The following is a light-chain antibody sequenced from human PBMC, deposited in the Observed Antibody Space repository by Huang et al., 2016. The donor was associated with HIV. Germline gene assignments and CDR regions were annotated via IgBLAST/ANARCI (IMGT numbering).Light chain of an antibody. CDR3: QQYYSTPPT. CDR2: WAS. CDR1: QSVLYSSNNKNY. Sequence: DIVMTQSPDSLAVSLGEGVTINCKSSQSVLYSSNNKNYLAWYQQKPGQPPKLRIYWASTRESGVPDRFSGSGSGTDFTLTISSLQAEDVAVYYCQQYYSTPPTFGGGTKVDIK. J-gene: IGKJ4*01. V-gene: IGKV4-1*01.